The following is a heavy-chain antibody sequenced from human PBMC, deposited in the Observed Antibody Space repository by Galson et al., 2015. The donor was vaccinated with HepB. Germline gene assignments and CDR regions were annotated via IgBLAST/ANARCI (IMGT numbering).Heavy chain of an antibody. CDR1: GGSISSYY. Sequence: TLSLTCTVSGGSISSYYWSWIRQPPGKGLEWIGYIYYSGSTNYNPSLKSRVTISVDTSKNQFSLKLSSVTAADTAVYYCARDGGLRPFREDYGMDVWGQGTTVTVSS. CDR2: IYYSGST. V-gene: IGHV4-59*01. CDR3: ARDGGLRPFREDYGMDV. J-gene: IGHJ6*02. D-gene: IGHD3-16*01.